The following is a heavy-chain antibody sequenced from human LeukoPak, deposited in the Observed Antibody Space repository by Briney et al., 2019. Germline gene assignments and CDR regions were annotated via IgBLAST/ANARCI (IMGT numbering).Heavy chain of an antibody. D-gene: IGHD1-26*01. CDR2: INPNSGGT. CDR3: ARGGGSGSYYGIFDY. V-gene: IGHV1-2*02. J-gene: IGHJ4*02. Sequence: ASVKVSCKASGYTFTGYYMHWVRQAPGQGLEWMGWINPNSGGTNYAPKFQGRVTMTRDTSISTAYMELSRLRSDDTAVYYCARGGGSGSYYGIFDYWGQGTLVTVSS. CDR1: GYTFTGYY.